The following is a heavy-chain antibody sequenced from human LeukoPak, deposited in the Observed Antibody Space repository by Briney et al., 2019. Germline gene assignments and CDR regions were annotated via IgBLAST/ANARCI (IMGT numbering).Heavy chain of an antibody. J-gene: IGHJ3*02. V-gene: IGHV1-2*02. CDR3: ARESRSDAFDI. Sequence: ASVTVSCKASGYTFTGYYMHWARQAPGQGLERMGWINPNSGGTNYAQKFQGRVTMTRDTSISTAYMELSRLRSDDTAVYYCARESRSDAFDIWGQGTMVTVSS. CDR2: INPNSGGT. CDR1: GYTFTGYY.